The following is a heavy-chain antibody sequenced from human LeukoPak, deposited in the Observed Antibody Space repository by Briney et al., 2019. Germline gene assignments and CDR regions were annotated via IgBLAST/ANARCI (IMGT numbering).Heavy chain of an antibody. Sequence: PGGSLRLSCAASGFTFSSYAMSWVRQAPGKGLEWVSAISGSGGSTYYADSVKGRFTISRDNSKNTLYLQMNSLRAEDTAVYYCAKVDAPHLYYYYMDVWGKGTTVTVSS. J-gene: IGHJ6*03. CDR1: GFTFSSYA. CDR3: AKVDAPHLYYYYMDV. V-gene: IGHV3-23*01. CDR2: ISGSGGST.